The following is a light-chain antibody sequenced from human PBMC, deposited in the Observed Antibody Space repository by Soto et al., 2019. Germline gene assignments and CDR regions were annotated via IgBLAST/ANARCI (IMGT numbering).Light chain of an antibody. Sequence: AIQLTQSPSSLSASVGDRVTITCRASQGISSYFAWYQQKPGKAPNLLIYDASTLERGVPSRFSGTGSGTEFTLTIDRLQPDDFATYYCQQYHTSSITFGQGTRLEIK. CDR3: QQYHTSSIT. CDR1: QGISSY. V-gene: IGKV1-13*02. CDR2: DAS. J-gene: IGKJ5*01.